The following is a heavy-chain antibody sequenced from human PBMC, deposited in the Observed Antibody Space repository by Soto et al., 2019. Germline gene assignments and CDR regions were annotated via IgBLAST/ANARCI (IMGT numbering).Heavy chain of an antibody. CDR2: IWYAANNQ. CDR3: ARAPDDSSGYYYEVDY. Sequence: GGSLRLSCVGSDFTFSNYAMHWVRQAPGKGLEWVAVIWYAANNQYYADSVKGRFTISRDNAKNTLYLQMNSLRAEDTAVFYCARAPDDSSGYYYEVDYWGQGTLVTVSS. V-gene: IGHV3-33*08. J-gene: IGHJ4*02. CDR1: DFTFSNYA. D-gene: IGHD3-22*01.